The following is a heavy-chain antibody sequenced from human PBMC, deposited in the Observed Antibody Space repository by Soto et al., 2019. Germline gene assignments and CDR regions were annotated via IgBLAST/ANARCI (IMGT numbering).Heavy chain of an antibody. CDR3: ARRFDGDYDFDY. Sequence: PSETLSLTCAVYGGSFSGYYWSWIRQPPGKGLEWIGEINHSGSTNYNPSLKSRVTISVDTSKNQFSLKLSSATAADTAVYYCARRFDGDYDFDYWGQGTLVTVSS. CDR1: GGSFSGYY. V-gene: IGHV4-34*01. CDR2: INHSGST. J-gene: IGHJ4*02. D-gene: IGHD4-17*01.